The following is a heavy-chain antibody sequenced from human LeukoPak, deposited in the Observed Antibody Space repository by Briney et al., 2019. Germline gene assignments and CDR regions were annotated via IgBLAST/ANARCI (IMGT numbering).Heavy chain of an antibody. CDR3: AKSVAGYYYYYMDV. Sequence: GGSLRLSCAASGFTFSSYSMNWVRQAPGKGLEWVSSISSSSSYIYYADSVKGRFTISRDNAKNSLYLQMNSLRAEDTAVYYCAKSVAGYYYYYMDVWGKGTTVTVSS. CDR1: GFTFSSYS. J-gene: IGHJ6*03. D-gene: IGHD2-15*01. CDR2: ISSSSSYI. V-gene: IGHV3-21*04.